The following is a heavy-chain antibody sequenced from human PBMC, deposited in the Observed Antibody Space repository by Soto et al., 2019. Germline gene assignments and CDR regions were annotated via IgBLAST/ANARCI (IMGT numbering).Heavy chain of an antibody. J-gene: IGHJ5*02. CDR1: GGSISSYY. Sequence: SETLSLTCTVSGGSISSYYWSWIRQPPGKGLEWVAFIFYSGNTNYNPSLKSRVTISVDTSKNQFSLKLHSVTAADTAMYYCARTPGIAAADTNWFDPWGQGTLVTVSS. V-gene: IGHV4-59*08. CDR3: ARTPGIAAADTNWFDP. D-gene: IGHD6-13*01. CDR2: IFYSGNT.